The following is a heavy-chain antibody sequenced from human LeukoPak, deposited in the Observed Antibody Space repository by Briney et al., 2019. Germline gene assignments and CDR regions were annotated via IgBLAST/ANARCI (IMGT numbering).Heavy chain of an antibody. D-gene: IGHD6-13*01. CDR1: GGSFSGYY. CDR2: INHSGST. Sequence: SETLSLTCAVYGGSFSGYYWSWIRQPPGKGLEWIGEINHSGSTNYNPSLKSRVTISVDTSKNQFSLKLSSVTAAGTAVYYCARGRGAAAGTMGYWGQGTLVTVSS. CDR3: ARGRGAAAGTMGY. V-gene: IGHV4-34*01. J-gene: IGHJ4*02.